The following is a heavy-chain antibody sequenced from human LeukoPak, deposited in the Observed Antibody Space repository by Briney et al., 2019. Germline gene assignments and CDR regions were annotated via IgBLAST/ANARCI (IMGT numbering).Heavy chain of an antibody. V-gene: IGHV3-30*18. D-gene: IGHD3-16*02. J-gene: IGHJ4*02. CDR1: GFTFSSYG. CDR2: ISYDGSNI. CDR3: AKGRGQSYPHYYFDS. Sequence: GGSLRLSCAASGFTFSSYGMHWVRQAPGKGLEWVAVISYDGSNIYYADSVKGRFTISRDSSKNTLYLQMNSLRPEDTAVYYCAKGRGQSYPHYYFDSWGQGTLVTVSS.